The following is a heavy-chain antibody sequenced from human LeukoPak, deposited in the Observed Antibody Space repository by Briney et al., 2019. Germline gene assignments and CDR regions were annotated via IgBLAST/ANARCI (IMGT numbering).Heavy chain of an antibody. J-gene: IGHJ4*03. Sequence: SETLSLTCTVSGGSISSYYWSWIRQPPGKGLEWIGDIYYSGRTNYNPSPKSRVTTSVETSKNQFSPTQNTSTASDNAGEYCARSVGSTTPFDDWGQGTPVTVSS. CDR3: ARSVGSTTPFDD. CDR1: GGSISSYY. D-gene: IGHD1-26*01. CDR2: IYYSGRT. V-gene: IGHV4-59*08.